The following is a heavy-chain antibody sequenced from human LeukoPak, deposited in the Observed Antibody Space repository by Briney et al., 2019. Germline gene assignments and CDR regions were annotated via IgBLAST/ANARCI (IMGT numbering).Heavy chain of an antibody. V-gene: IGHV3-21*01. CDR2: ISSSSSYI. CDR1: GFTFSSYS. D-gene: IGHD1-26*01. CDR3: ASRLERLWEFDY. Sequence: GGSLRLSCAASGFTFSSYSMNWVRQAPGKGLEWVSSISSSSSYIYYADSVKGRFTISRDDAKNSLYLQMNSLRAEDTAVYYCASRLERLWEFDYWGQGTLVTVSS. J-gene: IGHJ4*02.